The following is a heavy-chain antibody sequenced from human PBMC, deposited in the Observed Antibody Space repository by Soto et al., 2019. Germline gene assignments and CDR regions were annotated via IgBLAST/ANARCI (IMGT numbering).Heavy chain of an antibody. CDR3: VRSGDIVVVPAAMSLDY. Sequence: QVQLQESGPGLVKPSETLSLTCTVSGGSISSYYWSWIRQPPGKGLEWIGYIYYSGSTNYNPSLKSRVTISVDTSKNQFSLKLSSVTAADTAVYYCVRSGDIVVVPAAMSLDYWGQGTLVTVSS. V-gene: IGHV4-59*01. D-gene: IGHD2-2*01. CDR2: IYYSGST. J-gene: IGHJ4*02. CDR1: GGSISSYY.